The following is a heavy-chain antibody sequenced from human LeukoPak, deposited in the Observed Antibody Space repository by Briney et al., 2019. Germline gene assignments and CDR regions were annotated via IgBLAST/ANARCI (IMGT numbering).Heavy chain of an antibody. J-gene: IGHJ6*02. CDR2: ISGSGGST. Sequence: PGGSLRLSCAASGFTFSSYAMSWVRQAPGKGLEWVSAISGSGGSTYYADSEKGRFTISRDNSKNTLYLQMNSLRAEDTAVYYCAKEGIAAAGYYYGMDVWGQGTTVTVSS. CDR1: GFTFSSYA. D-gene: IGHD6-13*01. CDR3: AKEGIAAAGYYYGMDV. V-gene: IGHV3-23*01.